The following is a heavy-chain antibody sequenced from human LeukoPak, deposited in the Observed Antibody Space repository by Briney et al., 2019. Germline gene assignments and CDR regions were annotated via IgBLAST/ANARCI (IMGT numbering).Heavy chain of an antibody. CDR2: INQDGDDK. J-gene: IGHJ3*01. CDR1: GFTFTDYY. CDR3: ASDPFNWGGDAFDV. Sequence: LPGGSLRLSCAASGFTFTDYYMSWIRQAPGKGLEWVANINQDGDDKYYVDSVKGRFTISRDNAKNSLYLQMNSLRGEDTAVYYCASDPFNWGGDAFDVWGQGTMVTVSS. V-gene: IGHV3-7*01. D-gene: IGHD7-27*01.